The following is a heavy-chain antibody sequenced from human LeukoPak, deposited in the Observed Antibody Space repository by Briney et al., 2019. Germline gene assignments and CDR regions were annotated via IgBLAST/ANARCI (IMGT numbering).Heavy chain of an antibody. Sequence: GGSLRLSCAASGFTFSSYWMHWVRQAPGKGLVWVSRINGDGSRTSYADSVRGRFTISRDNSKSTLSLQMNSLRAEDTAIYYCATYRQVLLPFESWGQGTLVTVSS. CDR3: ATYRQVLLPFES. J-gene: IGHJ4*02. V-gene: IGHV3-74*01. D-gene: IGHD2-8*02. CDR2: INGDGSRT. CDR1: GFTFSSYW.